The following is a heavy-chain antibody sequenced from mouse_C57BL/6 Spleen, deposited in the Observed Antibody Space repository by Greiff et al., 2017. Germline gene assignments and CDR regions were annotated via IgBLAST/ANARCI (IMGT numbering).Heavy chain of an antibody. D-gene: IGHD4-1*01. Sequence: EVQLVESGGGLVKPGGSLKLSCAASGFTFSDYGMHWVRQAPEKGLEWVAYISSGGSTIYYADTVKGRFTISRDNAKNTLFLQMTSLRSEDTAMDYCARNGDAAWFAYWGQGTLVTVSA. J-gene: IGHJ3*01. CDR1: GFTFSDYG. V-gene: IGHV5-17*01. CDR3: ARNGDAAWFAY. CDR2: ISSGGSTI.